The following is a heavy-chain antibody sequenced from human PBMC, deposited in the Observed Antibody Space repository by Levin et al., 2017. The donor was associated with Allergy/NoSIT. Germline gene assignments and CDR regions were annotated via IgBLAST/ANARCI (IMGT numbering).Heavy chain of an antibody. J-gene: IGHJ4*02. D-gene: IGHD3-10*01. CDR3: AKERYYFGSGGYYRPTAFDY. CDR1: GFTFSDYY. V-gene: IGHV3-11*05. Sequence: LSLTCAASGFTFSDYYMSWIRQAPGKGLEWVSHISSSSSDTNYADSVKGRFTISRDNAKNSLYLQMNSLRAEDTAVYYCAKERYYFGSGGYYRPTAFDYWGQGTLLTVSS. CDR2: ISSSSSDT.